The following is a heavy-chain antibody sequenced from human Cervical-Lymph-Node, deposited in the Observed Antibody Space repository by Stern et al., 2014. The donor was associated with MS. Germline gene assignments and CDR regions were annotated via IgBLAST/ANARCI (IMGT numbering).Heavy chain of an antibody. CDR3: AVQLVGSIISDVFGYFAMDV. Sequence: QVQLVQSGAEVKKPGASVKVSCKASGNTFTGYYIHWVRQAPGQGLEWMGRLNPNSGDRNYAQKFQDRVSMTRDTSITTAYMELNRLEPDDMAVYYCAVQLVGSIISDVFGYFAMDVWGKGTTVTVSS. J-gene: IGHJ6*04. CDR2: LNPNSGDR. CDR1: GNTFTGYY. D-gene: IGHD2/OR15-2a*01. V-gene: IGHV1-2*06.